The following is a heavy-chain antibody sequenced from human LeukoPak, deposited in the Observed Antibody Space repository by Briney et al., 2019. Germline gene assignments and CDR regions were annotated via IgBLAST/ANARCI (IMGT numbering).Heavy chain of an antibody. CDR2: IYYSGST. Sequence: SETLSLTCTVSGGSISSSSYYWGWIRQPPGKGLEWIGSIYYSGSTYYNPSLKSRVTISVDTSKNQFSLKLSSVTAADTAVYYCARDPVGSSFARYFDLWGRGTLVTVSS. D-gene: IGHD6-13*01. J-gene: IGHJ2*01. V-gene: IGHV4-39*02. CDR3: ARDPVGSSFARYFDL. CDR1: GGSISSSSYY.